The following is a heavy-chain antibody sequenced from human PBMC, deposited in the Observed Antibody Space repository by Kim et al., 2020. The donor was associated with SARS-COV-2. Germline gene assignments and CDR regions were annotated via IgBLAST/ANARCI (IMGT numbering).Heavy chain of an antibody. CDR3: ARDAIPYYYGSGGKWDAFDI. CDR1: GYTFTSYG. J-gene: IGHJ3*02. D-gene: IGHD3-10*01. CDR2: ISAYNANT. Sequence: ASVKVSCKASGYTFTSYGISWVRQAPGQGLEWMGWISAYNANTNYAQKLQGRVTMTTDTSTSTAYMELRSLRSDDTAVYYCARDAIPYYYGSGGKWDAFDIWGQGTMVTVSS. V-gene: IGHV1-18*01.